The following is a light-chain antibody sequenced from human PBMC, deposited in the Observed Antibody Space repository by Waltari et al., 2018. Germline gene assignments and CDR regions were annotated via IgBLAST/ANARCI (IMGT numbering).Light chain of an antibody. CDR1: QSVLFSSSNKNH. CDR2: WAS. CDR3: QQYYSSPWT. Sequence: DIVMSQSPDSLAVTLGERATINCKSSQSVLFSSSNKNHLAWYQQKPGQPPKLLIYWASTRESGVPDRFSGCGSGTDFTLTISSLQAEDVAVYYCQQYYSSPWTFGQGTKVEI. J-gene: IGKJ1*01. V-gene: IGKV4-1*01.